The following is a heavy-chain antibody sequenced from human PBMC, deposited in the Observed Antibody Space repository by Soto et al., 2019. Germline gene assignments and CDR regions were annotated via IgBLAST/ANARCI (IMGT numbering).Heavy chain of an antibody. CDR2: IYYDGST. CDR3: AKVVVAATRHSDFDS. Sequence: KPSETLSLTCTVSGGSINSNNYYWAWIRQPPGKGLAWIASIYYDGSTYYDTSLKSRVTISRDTSKNQFSLRLTSMTAADTAVYYCAKVVVAATRHSDFDSWGQGTLVTVS. D-gene: IGHD2-15*01. CDR1: GGSINSNNYY. V-gene: IGHV4-39*02. J-gene: IGHJ4*02.